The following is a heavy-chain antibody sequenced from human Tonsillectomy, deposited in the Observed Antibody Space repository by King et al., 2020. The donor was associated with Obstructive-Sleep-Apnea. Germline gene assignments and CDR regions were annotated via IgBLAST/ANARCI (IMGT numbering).Heavy chain of an antibody. Sequence: VQLVESGGVVVQPGGSLRLSCAASGFNFDDYVMHWVRQAPGKGLEWVSLITWDGGSTYYADSVNGRFTISRDNSKNSLYLQMNSLRAEDTALYYCAKDSWGSSSPYYYYGMDVWGQGTTVTVSS. CDR3: AKDSWGSSSPYYYYGMDV. D-gene: IGHD6-6*01. V-gene: IGHV3-43D*03. CDR2: ITWDGGST. CDR1: GFNFDDYV. J-gene: IGHJ6*02.